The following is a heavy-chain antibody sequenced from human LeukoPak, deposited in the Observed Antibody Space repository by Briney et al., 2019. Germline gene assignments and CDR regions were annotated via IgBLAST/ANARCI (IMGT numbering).Heavy chain of an antibody. CDR2: IKQGESER. V-gene: IGHV3-7*04. CDR1: GFTFRSYR. CDR3: ARGDNSAFDI. Sequence: HPGGSLGLSCAASGFTFRSYRMNWVRQAREKGLEWVASIKQGESERYYVDSVNGRFTISRDNAKNSLYLQMSSLRAEDTAVYYCARGDNSAFDIWGQGTMVTVSS. J-gene: IGHJ3*02. D-gene: IGHD3-22*01.